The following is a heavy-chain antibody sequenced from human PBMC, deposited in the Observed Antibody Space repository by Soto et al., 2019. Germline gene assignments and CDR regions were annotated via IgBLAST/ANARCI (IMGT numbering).Heavy chain of an antibody. D-gene: IGHD1-26*01. Sequence: QVQLVESGGGVVQPGRSLRLSCAASGFTFGIYGMHWVRQAPGKGLEWVAVIWYDGSIKYHADSVKGRFTISRDNSKNTVYLQMNSLRDEDTAVYYWARATSGSFDALDMWGQGTMVTVSS. CDR3: ARATSGSFDALDM. J-gene: IGHJ3*02. V-gene: IGHV3-33*01. CDR1: GFTFGIYG. CDR2: IWYDGSIK.